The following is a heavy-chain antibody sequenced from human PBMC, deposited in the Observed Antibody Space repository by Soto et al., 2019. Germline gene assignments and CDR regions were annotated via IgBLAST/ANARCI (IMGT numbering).Heavy chain of an antibody. V-gene: IGHV5-51*01. CDR2: IYPGDSDT. J-gene: IGHJ3*02. Sequence: GESLKISCKGSGYSFTSYWIGWVRQMPGKGLEWMGIIYPGDSDTRYSPSFQGQVTISADKSISPAYLQWSSLKASDTAMYYCAGARGYSYGYSAFDIWGQGTIVTVSS. CDR3: AGARGYSYGYSAFDI. CDR1: GYSFTSYW. D-gene: IGHD5-18*01.